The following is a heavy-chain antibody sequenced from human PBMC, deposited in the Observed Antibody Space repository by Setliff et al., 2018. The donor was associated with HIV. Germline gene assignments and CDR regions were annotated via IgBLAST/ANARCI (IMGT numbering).Heavy chain of an antibody. D-gene: IGHD3-10*01. CDR3: ARVFYYSAGSYSLDY. V-gene: IGHV1-69*06. CDR2: IIPIFGTA. CDR1: GYTFTSFA. J-gene: IGHJ4*01. Sequence: SVKVSCKASGYTFTSFAMNWVRQAPGQGLEWMGGIIPIFGTANYAQKFEGRVTITADKSTSTAYMEVNSLRCEDTAVYYCARVFYYSAGSYSLDYWGQETRVTVSS.